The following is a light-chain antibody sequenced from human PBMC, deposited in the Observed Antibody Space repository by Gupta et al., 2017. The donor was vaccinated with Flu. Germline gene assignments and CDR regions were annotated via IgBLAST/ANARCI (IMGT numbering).Light chain of an antibody. CDR3: QVWDSNSDHGV. Sequence: GKSATITCGGYNIGNKNFRWHQQKPGPAPVLLFYDDRSRPSGTPERFSGSNSGTTATLTISRVEGGDEADYYCQVWDSNSDHGVFGTGTKVTVL. CDR2: DDR. J-gene: IGLJ1*01. V-gene: IGLV3-21*03. CDR1: NIGNKN.